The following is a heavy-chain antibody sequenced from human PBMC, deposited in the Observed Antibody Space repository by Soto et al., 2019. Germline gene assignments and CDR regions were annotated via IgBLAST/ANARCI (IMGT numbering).Heavy chain of an antibody. CDR2: IGGRGGNA. Sequence: GGSLRLSCAASGFTFNDYAINWVRQLPGRGLEYVSGIGGRGGNAFYADSMKGRFIISRDNSKNTVYLQMNNLRVDDSAMYYCAKARHLGDFAGSFESWGQGTLVTVSS. V-gene: IGHV3-23*01. CDR3: AKARHLGDFAGSFES. J-gene: IGHJ4*02. CDR1: GFTFNDYA. D-gene: IGHD2-21*02.